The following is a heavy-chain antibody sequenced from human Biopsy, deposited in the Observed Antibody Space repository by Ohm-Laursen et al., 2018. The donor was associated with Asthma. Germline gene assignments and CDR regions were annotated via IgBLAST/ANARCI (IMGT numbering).Heavy chain of an antibody. CDR2: INTNTGNP. Sequence: SVKVSCKASGYTLTSYGINWVRQAPGQGLEWMGWINTNTGNPTYAQGFTGRFVFSLDTSVNTAHLQISSLKAEDTAVYYCARMISYYHEMRAPFFDYWGQGTLVTVSS. CDR3: ARMISYYHEMRAPFFDY. CDR1: GYTLTSYG. J-gene: IGHJ4*02. V-gene: IGHV7-4-1*02. D-gene: IGHD3-22*01.